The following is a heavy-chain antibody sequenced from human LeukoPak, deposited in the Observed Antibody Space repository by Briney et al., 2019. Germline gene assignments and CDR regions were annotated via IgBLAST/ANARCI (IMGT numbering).Heavy chain of an antibody. J-gene: IGHJ4*02. CDR2: ISSSSSYT. V-gene: IGHV3-11*06. Sequence: GGSLRLSCAASGFTFSDYYMSWIRQAPGKGLEWVSYISSSSSYTNYADSVKGRFTISRDNAKNSLYLQMNSLRAEDTAVYYCARDRVCSGDSCYSGFDYWGQGTLVTVSS. CDR3: ARDRVCSGDSCYSGFDY. CDR1: GFTFSDYY. D-gene: IGHD2-15*01.